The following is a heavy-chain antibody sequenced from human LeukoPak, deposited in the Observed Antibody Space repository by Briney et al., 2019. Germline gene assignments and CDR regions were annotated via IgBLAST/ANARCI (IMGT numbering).Heavy chain of an antibody. CDR2: MNPNSGNT. J-gene: IGHJ4*02. V-gene: IGHV1-8*01. Sequence: ASVKVSCXASGYTFTSYDINWVRQATGQGLVWMGWMNPNSGNTGYAQKFQGRVTMTRNTSISTAYMEPSSLRSEDTAVYYCAWEDGITGTTYRWGQGTLVTVSS. CDR3: AWEDGITGTTYR. D-gene: IGHD1-7*01. CDR1: GYTFTSYD.